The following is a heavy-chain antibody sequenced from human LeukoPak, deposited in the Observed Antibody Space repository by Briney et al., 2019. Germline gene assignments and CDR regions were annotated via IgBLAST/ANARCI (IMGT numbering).Heavy chain of an antibody. Sequence: SETLSLTCTVSGGSISSYYWSWIRQPAGKGLEWIGRIYTSGSTNYNPSLKSRVTMSVDTSKNQFSLKLSSVTAADTAVYYCARDHYDSSGYTYYMDVWGKGTTVTVSS. CDR1: GGSISSYY. CDR3: ARDHYDSSGYTYYMDV. J-gene: IGHJ6*03. V-gene: IGHV4-4*07. D-gene: IGHD3-22*01. CDR2: IYTSGST.